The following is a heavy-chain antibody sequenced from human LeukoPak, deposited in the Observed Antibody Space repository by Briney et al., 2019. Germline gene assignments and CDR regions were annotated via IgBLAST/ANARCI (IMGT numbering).Heavy chain of an antibody. Sequence: ASVKVSCKASGYTFTGYYMHWVRQAPGQGLEWMGWINPNSGGTKYAQKFQGRVTMTRDTSISTVYMELSRLRSDDTAVCYCARGLRGSPAFDYWGQGTLVTVSS. CDR3: ARGLRGSPAFDY. CDR2: INPNSGGT. J-gene: IGHJ4*02. D-gene: IGHD2-2*01. V-gene: IGHV1-2*02. CDR1: GYTFTGYY.